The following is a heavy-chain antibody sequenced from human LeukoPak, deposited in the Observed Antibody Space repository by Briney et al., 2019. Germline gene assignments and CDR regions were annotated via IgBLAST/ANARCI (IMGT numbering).Heavy chain of an antibody. CDR1: GYTFTGYY. CDR3: ARDVRDSYCSGGICYSDAFDI. J-gene: IGHJ3*02. V-gene: IGHV1-2*02. CDR2: INPNSGGT. Sequence: GASVKVSCKASGYTFTGYYMHWVRQAPGQGLEWMGWINPNSGGTNYAQKFQGRVTMTRDTSISTAYMELSRLRSDDTAVYYGARDVRDSYCSGGICYSDAFDIWGQGTMVTVSS. D-gene: IGHD2-15*01.